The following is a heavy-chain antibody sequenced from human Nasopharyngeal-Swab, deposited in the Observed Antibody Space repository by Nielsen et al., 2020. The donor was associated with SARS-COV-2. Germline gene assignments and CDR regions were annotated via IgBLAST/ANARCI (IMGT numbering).Heavy chain of an antibody. CDR3: ARDLHEYGSGLYYFDY. Sequence: WIRQPPGKGLEWIGYIYYSGSTYYNPSLKSRVTISVDTSKNQFSLKLSSVTAADTAVYYCARDLHEYGSGLYYFDYWGQGTLGTVSS. J-gene: IGHJ4*02. CDR2: IYYSGST. V-gene: IGHV4-30-4*01. D-gene: IGHD3-10*01.